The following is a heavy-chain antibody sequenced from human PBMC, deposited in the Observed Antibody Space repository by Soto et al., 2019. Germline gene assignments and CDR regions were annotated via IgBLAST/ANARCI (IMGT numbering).Heavy chain of an antibody. Sequence: ASVKVSFKASGYTFTGYYMHWVRQAPGQGLEWMGWINPNSGGTNYAQKFQGRVTMTRDTSISTAYMELSRLRSDDTAVYYCARVYTYYYYGMDVWGQGTTVTVSS. J-gene: IGHJ6*02. V-gene: IGHV1-2*02. CDR3: ARVYTYYYYGMDV. CDR1: GYTFTGYY. D-gene: IGHD2-2*02. CDR2: INPNSGGT.